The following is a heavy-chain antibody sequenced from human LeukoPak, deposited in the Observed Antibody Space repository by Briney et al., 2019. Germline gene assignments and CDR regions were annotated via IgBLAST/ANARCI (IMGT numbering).Heavy chain of an antibody. V-gene: IGHV4-59*08. CDR1: GGSIGSYY. D-gene: IGHD1-26*01. J-gene: IGHJ4*02. Sequence: SETLSPTCTVSGGSIGSYYWSWIRQPPGKGLEWIGYIYYSGSTNYNPSLKSRVTISVDTSKNQFSLKLSSVTAADTAVYYCARLVGADFDYWGQGTLVTVSS. CDR3: ARLVGADFDY. CDR2: IYYSGST.